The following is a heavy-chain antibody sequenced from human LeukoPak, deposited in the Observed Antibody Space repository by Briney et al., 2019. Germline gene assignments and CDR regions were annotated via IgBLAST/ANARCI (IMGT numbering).Heavy chain of an antibody. CDR2: IYYSGST. CDR1: GGSVSSGSYY. Sequence: SETLSLTCTVSGGSVSSGSYYWSWIRQPPGKGLEWIGYIYYSGSTNYNPSLKSRVTISVDTSKNQFSLKLSSVTAADTAVYYCARGLIGSIDYWGQGTLVTVSS. D-gene: IGHD3-16*01. CDR3: ARGLIGSIDY. V-gene: IGHV4-61*01. J-gene: IGHJ4*02.